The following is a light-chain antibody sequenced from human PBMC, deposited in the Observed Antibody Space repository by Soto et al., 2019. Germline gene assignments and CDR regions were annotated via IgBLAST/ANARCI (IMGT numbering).Light chain of an antibody. CDR2: AAS. Sequence: DIQMTQSPSSLSAAVGDRVTVTCRASQSIDNDLNWYQQKPGKAPNLLIYAASTLLSGVPSRFSGRGSGTHFTLTISSLQPEDFATYYCQQSYSSPETFGQGTKVEIK. CDR1: QSIDND. J-gene: IGKJ1*01. V-gene: IGKV1-39*01. CDR3: QQSYSSPET.